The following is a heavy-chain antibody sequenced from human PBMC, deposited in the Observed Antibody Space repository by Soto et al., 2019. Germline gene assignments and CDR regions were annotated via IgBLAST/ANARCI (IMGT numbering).Heavy chain of an antibody. CDR3: ARESPGYGMDV. J-gene: IGHJ6*02. Sequence: QVQLVESGGGVVQPGRSLRLSCAASGFTFSSYGMHWVRQAPGKGLEWVAVIWYDGSNKYYADSVKGRFTISRDNSKNTLYLQMNSLRAEDKAVYYCARESPGYGMDVWGQGTTVTVSS. V-gene: IGHV3-33*01. CDR2: IWYDGSNK. CDR1: GFTFSSYG.